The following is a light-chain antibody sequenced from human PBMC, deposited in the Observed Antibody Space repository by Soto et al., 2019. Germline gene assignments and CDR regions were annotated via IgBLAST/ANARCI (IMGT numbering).Light chain of an antibody. J-gene: IGLJ3*02. CDR3: SSYTSTNSGV. V-gene: IGLV2-14*01. Sequence: QSAPTQSASVSGSPGQSITISCTGTSSDVGGYNYVSWYQQHPGKAPKLIIYDVSNRPSGVSTRFSGSKSGNTASLTISGLQAEDEADYSCSSYTSTNSGVFGGGTKLTVL. CDR2: DVS. CDR1: SSDVGGYNY.